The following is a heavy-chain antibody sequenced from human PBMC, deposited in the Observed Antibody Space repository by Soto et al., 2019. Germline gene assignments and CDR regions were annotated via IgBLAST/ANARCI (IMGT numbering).Heavy chain of an antibody. Sequence: ASVKVSCKASGYTFTSYAMHWVRPAPGQKLEWMGWINAGNGNTKYSQKFQGRVTITRDTSASTAYMELSSLRSEDTAVNYCARARLIVVVPAAIYGNYYYGMDVWGQGTTVTVSS. CDR1: GYTFTSYA. V-gene: IGHV1-3*01. CDR3: ARARLIVVVPAAIYGNYYYGMDV. J-gene: IGHJ6*02. D-gene: IGHD2-2*01. CDR2: INAGNGNT.